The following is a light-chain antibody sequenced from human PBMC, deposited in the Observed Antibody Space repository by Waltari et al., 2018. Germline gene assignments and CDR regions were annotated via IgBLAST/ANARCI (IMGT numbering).Light chain of an antibody. CDR1: QGISNY. CDR3: QQYDNLPPFT. Sequence: DIQMTQSPSSLSASVGDRVTITCQASQGISNYLNWYPQKPGKAPKLLIYDASKLETGVPSGFSGSGSGTDCTFTISSLQPEDIATYYCQQYDNLPPFTFGPGTKVDIK. V-gene: IGKV1-33*01. CDR2: DAS. J-gene: IGKJ3*01.